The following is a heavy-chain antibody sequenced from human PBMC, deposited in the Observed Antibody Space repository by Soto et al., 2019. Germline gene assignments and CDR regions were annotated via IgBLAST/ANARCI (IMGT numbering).Heavy chain of an antibody. CDR1: GGSISSYY. J-gene: IGHJ6*02. Sequence: SETLSLTCTVSGGSISSYYWSWIRQPPGKGLEWIGYIYYSGSTNYNPSLKSRVTISVDTSKNQFSLKLSSVTAADTAVYYCARFGGGLTGYYYYGMDVWGQGTTVTVSS. V-gene: IGHV4-59*01. CDR3: ARFGGGLTGYYYYGMDV. D-gene: IGHD3-16*01. CDR2: IYYSGST.